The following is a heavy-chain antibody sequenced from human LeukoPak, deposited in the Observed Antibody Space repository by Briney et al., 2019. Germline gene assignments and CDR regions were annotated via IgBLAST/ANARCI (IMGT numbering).Heavy chain of an antibody. CDR1: GGSISSYY. Sequence: ASETLSLTCTVSGGSISSYYWSWIRQPPGKGLEWIRYIYYSGSTNYNPSLKSRVTISVDTSKNQFSLKLSSVTAADTAVYYCAGLAGYSSGWRFDYWGQGTLVTVSS. V-gene: IGHV4-59*08. D-gene: IGHD6-19*01. CDR3: AGLAGYSSGWRFDY. J-gene: IGHJ4*02. CDR2: IYYSGST.